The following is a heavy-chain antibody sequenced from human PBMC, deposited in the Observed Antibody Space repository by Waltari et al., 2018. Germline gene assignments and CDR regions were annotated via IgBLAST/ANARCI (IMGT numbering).Heavy chain of an antibody. D-gene: IGHD3-10*01. CDR3: ARDKSGLGY. CDR1: GFTFSTYN. Sequence: EVQLVESGGGQVQPGGSLRLACAAYGFTFSTYNMNWVRQAPGKGLEWVSYISSDSSIMYYADSVKGRFTISRDNAKNSLYLHMNSLRAEDTAVYYCARDKSGLGYWGQGTLVTVSS. J-gene: IGHJ4*02. CDR2: ISSDSSIM. V-gene: IGHV3-48*01.